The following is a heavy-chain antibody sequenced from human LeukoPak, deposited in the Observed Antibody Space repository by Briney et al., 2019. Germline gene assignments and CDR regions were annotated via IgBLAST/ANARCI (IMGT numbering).Heavy chain of an antibody. V-gene: IGHV3-21*01. D-gene: IGHD1-20*01. CDR1: GFTFSSYS. J-gene: IGHJ3*02. Sequence: PGGSLRLSCAASGFTFSSYSMNWVRQAPGKGLEWVSSISSSSSYIYYADSVKGRFTISRDNAKNSLYLQMNSLRAEDTAVYYCASRGYNYSGAFDIWGQGTMVTVSS. CDR2: ISSSSSYI. CDR3: ASRGYNYSGAFDI.